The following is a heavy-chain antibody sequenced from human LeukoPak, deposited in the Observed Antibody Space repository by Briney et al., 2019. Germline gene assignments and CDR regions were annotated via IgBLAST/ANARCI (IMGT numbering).Heavy chain of an antibody. CDR3: ARSPLWFGELFDY. D-gene: IGHD3-10*01. CDR1: GFTFSDYY. CDR2: ISSSSSYT. Sequence: GGSLRLSCAASGFTFSDYYMSWIRQAPGKGLEWVSYISSSSSYTNYADSVKGRFTISRDNAKNSLYPQMNSLRAEDTAVYYCARSPLWFGELFDYWGQGTLVTVSS. J-gene: IGHJ4*02. V-gene: IGHV3-11*06.